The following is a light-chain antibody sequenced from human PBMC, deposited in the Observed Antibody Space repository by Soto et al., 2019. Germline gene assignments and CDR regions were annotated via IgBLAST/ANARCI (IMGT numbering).Light chain of an antibody. Sequence: QSALTQPASVSGSPGQAITISCTGTSSDVGGYNYVSWYQHHPCKAPKLMISDVSNRPSGVSNRFSGSKSGNTASLTISGLQAEDEADYYCSSYTSSSTPGVFGGGTKLTVL. CDR3: SSYTSSSTPGV. CDR2: DVS. J-gene: IGLJ3*02. V-gene: IGLV2-14*03. CDR1: SSDVGGYNY.